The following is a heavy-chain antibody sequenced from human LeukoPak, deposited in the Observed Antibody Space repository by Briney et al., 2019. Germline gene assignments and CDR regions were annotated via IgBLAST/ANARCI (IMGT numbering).Heavy chain of an antibody. Sequence: GGSLRLSCAASGFTFSTYGMHWVRQAPGKGLEWVAVIWNDASHDNYADSVRGRFTISRYNSKNTLSLQMNSLRAEDTAVYYCARDLCSGGRCRYAEYWGQGALVTVSS. J-gene: IGHJ4*02. CDR2: IWNDASHD. D-gene: IGHD2-15*01. CDR1: GFTFSTYG. V-gene: IGHV3-33*01. CDR3: ARDLCSGGRCRYAEY.